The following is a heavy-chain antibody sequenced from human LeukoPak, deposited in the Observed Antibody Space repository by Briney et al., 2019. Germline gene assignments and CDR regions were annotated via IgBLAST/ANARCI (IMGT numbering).Heavy chain of an antibody. CDR1: GFNFRSFG. CDR2: VSFERNDK. V-gene: IGHV3-30*03. Sequence: GGSLRLSCAASGFNFRSFGFHWVRQAPGKGLEWLAIVSFERNDKYYADSVKGRFTISGDESKNTLYLQMNSLRTDDTAVYYCARDPLRRGTSYHDNWGQGTLVTVAS. J-gene: IGHJ4*02. CDR3: ARDPLRRGTSYHDN. D-gene: IGHD1-26*01.